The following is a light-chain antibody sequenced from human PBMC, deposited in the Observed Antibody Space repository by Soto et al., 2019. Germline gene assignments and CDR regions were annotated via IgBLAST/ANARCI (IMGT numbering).Light chain of an antibody. CDR1: SSDVGGYNY. CDR3: SSYTSSSTL. V-gene: IGLV2-14*01. J-gene: IGLJ1*01. CDR2: EVD. Sequence: QSALAQPASVSGSPGQSTIISCTGTSSDVGGYNYVSWYQQHPGKAPKFLIYEVDNRASGVSDRFSGSKSGNTASLTISGLQAEDEADYYCSSYTSSSTLFGTGTKATVL.